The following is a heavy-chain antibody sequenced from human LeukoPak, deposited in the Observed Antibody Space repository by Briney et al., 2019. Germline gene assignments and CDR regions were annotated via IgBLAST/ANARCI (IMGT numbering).Heavy chain of an antibody. CDR2: IRSKAYGGTT. CDR3: TRVSYYDSSGYQL. CDR1: GFTFGDYA. Sequence: GGSLRLSCTASGFTFGDYAMSWFRQTPGKGLEWVGFIRSKAYGGTTEYAASVKGRFTISRDDSKSIAYLQMNSLKTEDTAVYYCTRVSYYDSSGYQLWGQGTLVTVSS. D-gene: IGHD3-22*01. J-gene: IGHJ4*02. V-gene: IGHV3-49*03.